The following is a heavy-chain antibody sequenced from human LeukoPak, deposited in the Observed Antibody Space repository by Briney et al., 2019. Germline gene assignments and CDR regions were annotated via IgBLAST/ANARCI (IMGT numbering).Heavy chain of an antibody. CDR2: IKQDGSEK. Sequence: GGSLRLSCAASGFTFINYWMSWIRQAPGKGLEWVANIKQDGSEKYYVDSVKGRFTISRDNAKNSLYLQMNSLRAEDTAVYYCAKGTGFYYYYYMDVWGKGTTVTVSS. V-gene: IGHV3-7*03. J-gene: IGHJ6*03. CDR3: AKGTGFYYYYYMDV. CDR1: GFTFINYW. D-gene: IGHD2-15*01.